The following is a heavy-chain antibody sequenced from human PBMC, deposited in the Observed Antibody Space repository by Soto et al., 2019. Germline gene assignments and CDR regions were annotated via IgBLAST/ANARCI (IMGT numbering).Heavy chain of an antibody. CDR1: GGSISISNW. CDR3: ARGYEPYYDFWSGHYYYYGMDV. D-gene: IGHD3-3*01. Sequence: PSETLSLTCAVSGGSISISNWCSSVRPPPGKGLGWSWDIYHSGSTNYNPPHKSRVTTSVDKSKNQFPLKLSSVTAAATAVYYCARGYEPYYDFWSGHYYYYGMDVWGQGTTVTVSS. V-gene: IGHV4-4*02. CDR2: IYHSGST. J-gene: IGHJ6*02.